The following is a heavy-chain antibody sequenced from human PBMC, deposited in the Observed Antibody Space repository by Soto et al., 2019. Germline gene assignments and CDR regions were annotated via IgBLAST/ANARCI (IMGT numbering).Heavy chain of an antibody. CDR3: TKGYYGSGSSYFDY. D-gene: IGHD3-10*01. J-gene: IGHJ4*02. CDR2: ISWNSRSI. Sequence: EVQCVESGGGLVQPGGSLRLSCAASGFTVAESAMHWVRQAPGKGLEWVSGISWNSRSIDYADSVKGRFTISRDNAKNSLFLQMNSLRPEDTALYYCTKGYYGSGSSYFDYWSRGALVTVSS. CDR1: GFTVAESA. V-gene: IGHV3-9*01.